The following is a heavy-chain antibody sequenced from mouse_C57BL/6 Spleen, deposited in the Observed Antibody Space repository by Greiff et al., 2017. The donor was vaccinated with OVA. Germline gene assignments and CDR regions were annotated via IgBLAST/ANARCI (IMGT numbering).Heavy chain of an antibody. D-gene: IGHD1-1*01. CDR3: ARSFITPGGAMDY. CDR1: GYTFTDYY. J-gene: IGHJ4*01. CDR2: IYPGSGNT. Sequence: QVQLQQSGAELVRPGASVKLSCKASGYTFTDYYINWVKQRPGQGLEWIARIYPGSGNTYYNEKFKGKATLTAETSASTAYMQLCSLTSEDSAVYFCARSFITPGGAMDYWGQGTSVTVSS. V-gene: IGHV1-76*01.